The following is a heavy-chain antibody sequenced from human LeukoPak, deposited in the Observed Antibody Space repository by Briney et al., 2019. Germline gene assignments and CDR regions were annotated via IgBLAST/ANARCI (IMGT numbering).Heavy chain of an antibody. V-gene: IGHV1-69*05. Sequence: SVKVSCKASGGTFSSYAISWVRQAPGQGLEWMGGIIPIFGTANYAQKFQGRVTMTTDTSTSTAYMELRSLRSDDTAVYYCARDRLPYCSGGSCSLGYWGQGTLVTVSS. J-gene: IGHJ4*02. D-gene: IGHD2-15*01. CDR2: IIPIFGTA. CDR1: GGTFSSYA. CDR3: ARDRLPYCSGGSCSLGY.